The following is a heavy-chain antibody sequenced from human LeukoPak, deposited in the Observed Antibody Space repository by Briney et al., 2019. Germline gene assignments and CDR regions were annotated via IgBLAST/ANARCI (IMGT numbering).Heavy chain of an antibody. CDR2: ISSSSSYI. Sequence: GGSLRLSCAASGFTFSSYSMNWVRQAPGKGLEWVSSISSSSSYIYYADSVKGRFTISRDNAKNSLYLQMNSLRAEDTAVYYCARNYDSSGYYYPFDYWGQGTLVTVSS. J-gene: IGHJ4*02. D-gene: IGHD3-22*01. V-gene: IGHV3-21*01. CDR1: GFTFSSYS. CDR3: ARNYDSSGYYYPFDY.